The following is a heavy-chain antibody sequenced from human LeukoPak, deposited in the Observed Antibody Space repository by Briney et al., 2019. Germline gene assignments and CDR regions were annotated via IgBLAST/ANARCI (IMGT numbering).Heavy chain of an antibody. CDR3: ARGVPYDSWSGPHYSDY. V-gene: IGHV3-7*01. D-gene: IGHD3-3*01. CDR1: GFTFSSYS. Sequence: GGSLRLSCAASGFTFSSYSMNWVRQAPGKGLEWVAHIKQDGSQEYYVDSVKGRFTISRDSAKNSLYLQMNSLRAEDTAVYYCARGVPYDSWSGPHYSDYWGQGTLVTVSS. CDR2: IKQDGSQE. J-gene: IGHJ4*02.